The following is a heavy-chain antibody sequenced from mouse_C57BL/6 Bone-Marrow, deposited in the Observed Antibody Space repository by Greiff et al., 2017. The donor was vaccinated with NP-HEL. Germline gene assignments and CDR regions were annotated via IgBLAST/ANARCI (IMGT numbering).Heavy chain of an antibody. J-gene: IGHJ2*01. CDR3: ARGWGPFYFDY. D-gene: IGHD1-1*02. V-gene: IGHV1-52*01. CDR2: IDPSDSET. Sequence: QVQLQQPGAELVRPGSSVKLSCKASGYTFTSYWMHWVKQRPIQGLEWIGNIDPSDSETHYNQKFKEKATLTVDKYYSTAYMQLSSLTSVDSAVYYCARGWGPFYFDYWGQGTTLTVSS. CDR1: GYTFTSYW.